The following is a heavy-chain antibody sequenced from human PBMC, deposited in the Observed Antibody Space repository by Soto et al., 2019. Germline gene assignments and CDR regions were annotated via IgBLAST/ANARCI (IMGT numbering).Heavy chain of an antibody. D-gene: IGHD2-15*01. J-gene: IGHJ4*02. CDR2: IIPMFDTP. Sequence: QVQLVQSGAEVKKPGSSVKVSCKASGGTFSSDSFSWVRQAPGQGLEWMGGIIPMFDTPIYAQKFQDRVTTTADESTSTAYMQRSILRSGDTAVYYCARSGGLDRDFNYWGQGSLVTVSS. CDR3: ARSGGLDRDFNY. V-gene: IGHV1-69*12. CDR1: GGTFSSDS.